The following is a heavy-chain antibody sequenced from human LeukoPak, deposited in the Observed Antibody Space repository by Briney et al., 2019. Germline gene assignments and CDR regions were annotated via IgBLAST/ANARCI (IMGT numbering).Heavy chain of an antibody. CDR3: SRGKYTAAFDI. CDR1: GFTFNTYT. J-gene: IGHJ3*02. CDR2: ISGGSTTI. V-gene: IGHV3-48*04. Sequence: GGSLRLSCAASGFTFNTYTMNWVRQAPGKGLEWVSYISGGSTTINYADSGKGRFTISRDNARNSLYLQLSSLRAEDTALYYCSRGKYTAAFDIWGQGTMVTVSS. D-gene: IGHD5-18*01.